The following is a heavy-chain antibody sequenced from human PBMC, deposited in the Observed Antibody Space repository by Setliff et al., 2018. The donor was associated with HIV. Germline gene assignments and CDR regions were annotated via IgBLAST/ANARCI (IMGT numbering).Heavy chain of an antibody. CDR2: MGSNGEA. Sequence: PGGSLRLSCAASGFVFRNYNMNWVRQAPGKGLEWVSVMGSNGEAHYVDSLKGRFTIPRDNPKNSLYLQMNSLRAEDTAVYYCARDWEWRTSGWEARFDYWGQGTLVTVSS. V-gene: IGHV3-21*04. J-gene: IGHJ4*02. D-gene: IGHD6-19*01. CDR1: GFVFRNYN. CDR3: ARDWEWRTSGWEARFDY.